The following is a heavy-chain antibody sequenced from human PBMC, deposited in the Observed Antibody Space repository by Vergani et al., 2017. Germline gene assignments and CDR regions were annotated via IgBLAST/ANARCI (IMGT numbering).Heavy chain of an antibody. CDR3: AKDPGGRYCSRTSCYTRYYYYMDV. Sequence: EVQLLESGGGLVQPGGSLRLSCAASGFTFSSYAMSWVRQAPGKGMEWVSAISGSGGSTYYTDSVKGRFTISRDNSKNTLYLQINSLRAEDTAVYYCAKDPGGRYCSRTSCYTRYYYYMDVWGKGTTVTVSS. D-gene: IGHD2-2*02. CDR1: GFTFSSYA. V-gene: IGHV3-23*01. J-gene: IGHJ6*03. CDR2: ISGSGGST.